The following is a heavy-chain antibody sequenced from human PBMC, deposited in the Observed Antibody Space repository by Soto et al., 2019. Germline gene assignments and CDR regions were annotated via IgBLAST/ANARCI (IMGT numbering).Heavy chain of an antibody. CDR1: GFTFSSYA. V-gene: IGHV3-23*01. J-gene: IGHJ4*02. CDR2: ISGSGGST. D-gene: IGHD3-3*01. CDR3: AKVASLRFFATFDY. Sequence: GGSLRLSCAASGFTFSSYAMSWVRQSPGKGLDWVSAISGSGGSTYYADSLKGRFTISRDNNKNTLYLQMNSLRAEDTAVYYCAKVASLRFFATFDYWGQGTLVTVSS.